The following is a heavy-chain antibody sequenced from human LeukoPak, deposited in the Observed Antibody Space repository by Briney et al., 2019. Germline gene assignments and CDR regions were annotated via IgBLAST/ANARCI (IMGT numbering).Heavy chain of an antibody. Sequence: GGSVRLSCAASGLTLSSYAMSWVRQAPGKGLECVSAISGSGGSTYYADSVKGRFTISRDNSKNTLYLQMNSLRAEDTAVYYCAKDVRFGELFDYWGQGTLVTVSS. CDR3: AKDVRFGELFDY. CDR1: GLTLSSYA. J-gene: IGHJ4*02. D-gene: IGHD3-10*01. V-gene: IGHV3-23*01. CDR2: ISGSGGST.